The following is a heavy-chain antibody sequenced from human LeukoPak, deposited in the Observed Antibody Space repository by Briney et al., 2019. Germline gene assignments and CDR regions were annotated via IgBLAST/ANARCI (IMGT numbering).Heavy chain of an antibody. CDR3: SRESGAFSPFGY. V-gene: IGHV4-4*02. D-gene: IGHD1-26*01. J-gene: IGHJ4*02. Sequence: SGTLSLTRGVSGGSISSTNWWSWVRQPPGQGLEWIGEISLSGVTNYNPSLKSRVTMSLDRSKNHLPLTLTSVTAADTAVYYCSRESGAFSPFGYWGQGTLVTVSS. CDR2: ISLSGVT. CDR1: GGSISSTNW.